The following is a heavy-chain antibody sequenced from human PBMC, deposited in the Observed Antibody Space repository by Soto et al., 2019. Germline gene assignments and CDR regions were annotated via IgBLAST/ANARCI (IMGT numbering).Heavy chain of an antibody. CDR3: VCLTGRYSSGQNSFDP. V-gene: IGHV3-20*04. CDR1: GFTFDDYV. D-gene: IGHD6-19*01. Sequence: EVQLVESGGGVVRPGGSLRLSCAASGFTFDDYVMSLVRQAQGKGLEWVSGINCNGGSTGYADSVGGRFTISRDNAKNSLYLKMISLRAEDTALYYCVCLTGRYSSGQNSFDPWGQGTLVTVSS. CDR2: INCNGGST. J-gene: IGHJ5*02.